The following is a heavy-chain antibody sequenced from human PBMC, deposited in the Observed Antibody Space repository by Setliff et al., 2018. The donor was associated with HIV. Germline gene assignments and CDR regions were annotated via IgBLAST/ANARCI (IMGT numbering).Heavy chain of an antibody. D-gene: IGHD3-16*01. Sequence: GASVKVSCKAYGYTFTDHYMHWVRQAPGQGLEWMGWINPTGGGTNYAQKFQGRVTMTRDTSTTTVYMDLSGLRSDDTAVYYCARDRTAGYNYDYGYWGQGTLVTVSS. V-gene: IGHV1-2*02. J-gene: IGHJ4*02. CDR1: GYTFTDHY. CDR2: INPTGGGT. CDR3: ARDRTAGYNYDYGY.